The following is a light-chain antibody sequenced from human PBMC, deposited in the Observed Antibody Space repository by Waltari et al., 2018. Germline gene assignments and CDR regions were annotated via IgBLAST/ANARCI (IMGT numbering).Light chain of an antibody. J-gene: IGKJ1*01. CDR3: QQYNTYWT. CDR2: KAS. V-gene: IGKV1-5*03. CDR1: QSISNW. Sequence: DIQMTQSPSTLSASVVDRVTITCRASQSISNWLAWFQHKPGKAPKFLIYKASILQSGVPSRFSGSGSGTEFTLTISSLQPEDFATYYCQQYNTYWTFGQGTKVEIK.